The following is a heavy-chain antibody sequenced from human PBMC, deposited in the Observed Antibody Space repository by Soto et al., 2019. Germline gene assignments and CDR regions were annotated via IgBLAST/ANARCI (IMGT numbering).Heavy chain of an antibody. Sequence: PETLSLTCTVFGRAIGSSYWRWIRQPPWKGLEWIGYIYYSVSTNYNPSLKSRVTISVDTSKNQFSLKLSSVTAADTAVYYCARWLQLDYFDYWGQGTLVTVSS. D-gene: IGHD5-12*01. CDR3: ARWLQLDYFDY. V-gene: IGHV4-59*01. J-gene: IGHJ4*02. CDR1: GRAIGSSY. CDR2: IYYSVST.